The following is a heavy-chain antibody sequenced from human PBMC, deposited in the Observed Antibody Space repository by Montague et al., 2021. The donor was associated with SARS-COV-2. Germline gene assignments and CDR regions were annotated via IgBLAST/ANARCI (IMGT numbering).Heavy chain of an antibody. Sequence: SVKVSCKASGYTFTNYDINWVRQATGQGLEWMGWMNPNSGNTGYAQKFQGRVTMTRHTSISTAYMELSSLRSEDTAVCYCARGDRSTYFDFWNGFNYYYYMDVWGKGTTVTVSS. CDR2: MNPNSGNT. V-gene: IGHV1-8*01. D-gene: IGHD3-3*01. CDR1: GYTFTNYD. CDR3: ARGDRSTYFDFWNGFNYYYYMDV. J-gene: IGHJ6*03.